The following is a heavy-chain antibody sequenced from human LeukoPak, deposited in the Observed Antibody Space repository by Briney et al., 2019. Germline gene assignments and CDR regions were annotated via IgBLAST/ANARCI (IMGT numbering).Heavy chain of an antibody. CDR3: AREERGLAIDY. CDR1: GFIFSNYA. CDR2: ISASDGST. Sequence: PGGPLRLSCAASGFIFSNYAMQWVSHAPGKGLEYVSAISASDGSTYYASSVKGRFTISRDNSKSILYLQMGSLRDEDMAVYYCAREERGLAIDYWGQGTLVTVSS. D-gene: IGHD5-12*01. J-gene: IGHJ4*02. V-gene: IGHV3-64*01.